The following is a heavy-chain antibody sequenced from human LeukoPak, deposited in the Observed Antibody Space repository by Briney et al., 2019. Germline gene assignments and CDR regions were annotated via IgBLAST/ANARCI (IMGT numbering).Heavy chain of an antibody. D-gene: IGHD3-3*01. CDR2: INTVGTT. Sequence: PGGSLRLSCAASGFTVSNNYMGWVRQAPAKGLEWVSVINTVGTTYYADSVRGRFTISRDNSKNTLYLQMNSLRVEDTAVYYCARVDFREAFDIWGQGTMVTVSS. CDR1: GFTVSNNY. CDR3: ARVDFREAFDI. V-gene: IGHV3-66*01. J-gene: IGHJ3*02.